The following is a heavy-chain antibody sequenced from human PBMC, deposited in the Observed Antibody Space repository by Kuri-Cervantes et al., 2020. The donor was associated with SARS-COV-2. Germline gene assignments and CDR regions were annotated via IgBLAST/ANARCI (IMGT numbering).Heavy chain of an antibody. Sequence: GESLKISCAASGFTFSSYWMHWVRQAPGKGLVWVSRINSDGSSTSYADSVKGRFTISRDNAKNTLYLQMNRLRAEDTAVYYCARDRGSGYGMDVWGQGTTVTVSS. J-gene: IGHJ6*02. CDR1: GFTFSSYW. CDR2: INSDGSST. D-gene: IGHD6-19*01. CDR3: ARDRGSGYGMDV. V-gene: IGHV3-74*01.